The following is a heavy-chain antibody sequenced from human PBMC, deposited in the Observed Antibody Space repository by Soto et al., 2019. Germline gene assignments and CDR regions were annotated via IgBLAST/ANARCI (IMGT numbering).Heavy chain of an antibody. V-gene: IGHV1-69*12. CDR2: IIPVFGTP. J-gene: IGHJ6*02. D-gene: IGHD3-22*01. Sequence: QVQLVQSGAEVKKPGSSVKVSCKASGGSLSNYGISWVRQAPGHGLEWMGAIIPVFGTPNYAQKFQDRVTITADESTNTVYMEVRSLTSEDTAVYYCARGDATKIVVTTYYAMDVWGQGTTVTVSS. CDR1: GGSLSNYG. CDR3: ARGDATKIVVTTYYAMDV.